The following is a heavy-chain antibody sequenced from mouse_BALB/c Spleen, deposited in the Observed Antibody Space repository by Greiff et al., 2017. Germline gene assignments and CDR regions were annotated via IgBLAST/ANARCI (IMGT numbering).Heavy chain of an antibody. CDR3: TRDDGHYYAMDY. CDR1: GFTFSSYT. CDR2: ISSGGSYT. Sequence: DVKLVESGGGLVKPGGSLKLSCAASGFTFSSYTMSWVRQTPEKRLEWVATISSGGSYTYYPDSVKGRFTISRDNAKNTLYLQMSSLKSEDTAMYYCTRDDGHYYAMDYWGQGTSVTVSS. D-gene: IGHD1-1*01. V-gene: IGHV5-6-4*01. J-gene: IGHJ4*01.